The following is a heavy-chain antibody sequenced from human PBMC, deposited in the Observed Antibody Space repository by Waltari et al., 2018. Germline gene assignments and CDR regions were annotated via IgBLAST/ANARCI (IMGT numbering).Heavy chain of an antibody. CDR2: INHSGST. V-gene: IGHV4-34*01. CDR3: AREAGATKNFDY. J-gene: IGHJ4*02. Sequence: QVQLQQWGAGLLKPSEPLSLTCAVYGGSFRGYYWSWIRQPPGKGLEWIGEINHSGSTNYNPSLKSRVTISVDTSKNQFSLKLSAVTAADTAVYYCAREAGATKNFDYWGQGTLVTVSS. D-gene: IGHD1-26*01. CDR1: GGSFRGYY.